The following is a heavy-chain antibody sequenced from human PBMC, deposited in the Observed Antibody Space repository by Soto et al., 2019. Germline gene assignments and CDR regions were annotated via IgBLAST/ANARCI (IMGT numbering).Heavy chain of an antibody. V-gene: IGHV4-34*01. Sequence: PSETLSLTCAVYGGSFSGYYWSWIRQPPGKGLEWIGEINHSGSTNYNPSLKSRVTISVDTSKNQFSLKLSSVTAADTAVYYCATLGPSGSYYDAFDIWGQGTMVTVSS. J-gene: IGHJ3*02. CDR2: INHSGST. CDR1: GGSFSGYY. CDR3: ATLGPSGSYYDAFDI. D-gene: IGHD1-26*01.